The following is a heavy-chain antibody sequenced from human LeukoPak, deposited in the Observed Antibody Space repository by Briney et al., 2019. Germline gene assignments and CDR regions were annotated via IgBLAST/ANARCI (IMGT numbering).Heavy chain of an antibody. CDR2: IYYSGST. J-gene: IGHJ4*02. V-gene: IGHV4-59*08. Sequence: SETLSLTCTVSGGSISSYYWSWIRQPPGKGLEWIGYIYYSGSTNYNPSLKSRVTISVDTSKNQFSLKLSSVTAADTAVYYCARLTDSGYDLSPFDYWGQGTLVTVSS. CDR1: GGSISSYY. D-gene: IGHD5-12*01. CDR3: ARLTDSGYDLSPFDY.